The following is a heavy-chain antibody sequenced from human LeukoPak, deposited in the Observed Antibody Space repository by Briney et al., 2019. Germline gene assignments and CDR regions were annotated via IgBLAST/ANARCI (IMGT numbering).Heavy chain of an antibody. CDR2: INPKSGGT. CDR3: AISTSPYVIEVWTNGPLDY. CDR1: GYTFTGYY. D-gene: IGHD3-22*01. J-gene: IGHJ4*02. Sequence: ASVKVSCEASGYTFTGYYMHWVRQAPGQGLEWMGRINPKSGGTNYAQEFQGRVTMTRDTSINTAYMELSRVRSDDTAVYYCAISTSPYVIEVWTNGPLDYWGQGTLVTVSS. V-gene: IGHV1-2*06.